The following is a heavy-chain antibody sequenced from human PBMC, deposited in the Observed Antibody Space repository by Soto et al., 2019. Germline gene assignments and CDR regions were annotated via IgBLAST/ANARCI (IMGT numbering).Heavy chain of an antibody. V-gene: IGHV4-31*11. CDR2: IFYSGTT. CDR3: ARSVDP. J-gene: IGHJ5*02. Sequence: LSYAVDDGYFRGYYWSWIRQHPGKGLEWIGYIFYSGTTYYNPSLKSRVTISVDTSKNQFSLKLSSVTAADTAVYYCARSVDPWGQAPLVTGSS. CDR1: DGYFRGYY.